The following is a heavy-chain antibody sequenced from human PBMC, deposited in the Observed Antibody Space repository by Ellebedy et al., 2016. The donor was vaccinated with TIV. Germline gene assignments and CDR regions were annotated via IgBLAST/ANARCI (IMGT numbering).Heavy chain of an antibody. CDR1: GGSFSGYY. CDR2: IYYSGST. J-gene: IGHJ4*02. D-gene: IGHD6-6*01. Sequence: SQTLSLTCAVYGGSFSGYYWSWIRQPPGKGLEWIGYIYYSGSTNYNPSLKSRVTISVDTSTNQFSLKLSSVTAADTAVYYCARGGAEGPYSSSSGCFDYWGQGTLVTVSS. CDR3: ARGGAEGPYSSSSGCFDY. V-gene: IGHV4-59*01.